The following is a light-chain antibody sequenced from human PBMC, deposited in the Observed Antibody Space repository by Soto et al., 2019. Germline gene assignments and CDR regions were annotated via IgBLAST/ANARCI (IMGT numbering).Light chain of an antibody. J-gene: IGLJ2*01. V-gene: IGLV1-51*01. CDR2: DNN. CDR3: GTWDSCLSAVV. Sequence: QSVLTQPPSVSAAPGQKVTISCSGSSSNIGNNYVSWYQQLPGTAPKFLIYDNNKRPSGIPDRFSGSKSGTSATLGITGLQTGDEADYYCGTWDSCLSAVVFGGGTKLTVL. CDR1: SSNIGNNY.